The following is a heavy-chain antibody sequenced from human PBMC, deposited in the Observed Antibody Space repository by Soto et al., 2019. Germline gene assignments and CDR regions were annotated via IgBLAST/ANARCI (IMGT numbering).Heavy chain of an antibody. D-gene: IGHD2-2*01. Sequence: SETLSLTWSVYGGSFSGYYWSWIRQPPGKGLEWIGEINHSGSTNYNPSLKSRVTISVDTSKNQFSLKLSSVTAADTAVYYCARIVVVPAAYYYYYYGMDVWGQGTTVTVSS. CDR3: ARIVVVPAAYYYYYYGMDV. V-gene: IGHV4-34*01. CDR2: INHSGST. CDR1: GGSFSGYY. J-gene: IGHJ6*02.